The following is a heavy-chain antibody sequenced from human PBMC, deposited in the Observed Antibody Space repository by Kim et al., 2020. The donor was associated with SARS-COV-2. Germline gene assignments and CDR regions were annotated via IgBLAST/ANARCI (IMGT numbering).Heavy chain of an antibody. Sequence: GGSLRLSCAASKVTLRDYGIHWVRQAPGKGLEWVALISSDGRRQYYVDSVKGRFTISRDNFKNTLSLQMNSLTPDDTAIYYCATRLRDSGGFQFHFDSWGQGTLVTVST. CDR1: KVTLRDYG. V-gene: IGHV3-30*03. J-gene: IGHJ4*02. CDR2: ISSDGRRQ. CDR3: ATRLRDSGGFQFHFDS. D-gene: IGHD6-25*01.